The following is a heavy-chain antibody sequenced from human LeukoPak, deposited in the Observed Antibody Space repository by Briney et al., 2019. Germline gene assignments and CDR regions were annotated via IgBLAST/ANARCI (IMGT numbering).Heavy chain of an antibody. V-gene: IGHV4-34*01. CDR2: INHSGST. Sequence: SETLSLTCAVYGGSFSGYYWSWIRQPPGKGLEWIGEINHSGSTNYNPSLKSRVTISVDTSKNQSSLKLSSVTAADTAVYYCARESGYYDSSGYTDYWGQGTLVTVSS. CDR3: ARESGYYDSSGYTDY. D-gene: IGHD3-22*01. CDR1: GGSFSGYY. J-gene: IGHJ4*02.